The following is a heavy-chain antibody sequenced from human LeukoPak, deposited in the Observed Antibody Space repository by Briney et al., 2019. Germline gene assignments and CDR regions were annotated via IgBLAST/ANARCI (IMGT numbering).Heavy chain of an antibody. D-gene: IGHD4-17*01. Sequence: GASVKVSCKTSGYTFISYAINWVRQAPGQGLEWMGWINTNTGNPTYAQGFTGRFVFSLDTFVSTAYLQISRLETEDTAIYYCARSNNDGDYLGVEFDYWGQGALVTVSS. CDR2: INTNTGNP. J-gene: IGHJ4*02. V-gene: IGHV7-4-1*02. CDR1: GYTFISYA. CDR3: ARSNNDGDYLGVEFDY.